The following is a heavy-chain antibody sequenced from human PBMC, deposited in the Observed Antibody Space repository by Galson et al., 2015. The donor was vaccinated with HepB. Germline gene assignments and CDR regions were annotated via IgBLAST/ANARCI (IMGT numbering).Heavy chain of an antibody. CDR1: GGTFSSYG. Sequence: SVKVSCKASGGTFSSYGITWVRQAPGQGLKWMGRIIPIFATANYAQKFQGRVTITADESTSTAYMELSSLRSEDTAVYYCAREGVVGTPLGHFDYWGQGTLVTVSS. V-gene: IGHV1-69*13. CDR2: IIPIFATA. D-gene: IGHD1-26*01. CDR3: AREGVVGTPLGHFDY. J-gene: IGHJ4*02.